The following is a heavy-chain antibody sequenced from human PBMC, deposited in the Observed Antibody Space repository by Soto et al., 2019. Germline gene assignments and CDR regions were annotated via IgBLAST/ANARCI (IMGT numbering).Heavy chain of an antibody. V-gene: IGHV1-3*01. CDR1: GYTFTSYD. D-gene: IGHD3-9*01. CDR3: ARLYFDILTAYPGFFDY. J-gene: IGHJ4*02. CDR2: INAGNGNT. Sequence: ALVRVSCKSSGYTFTSYDINLVRQATEQKLEWMGWINAGNGNTKYSQKFQGRVTITRDTSASTAYMELSSLRSEYTAVYYCARLYFDILTAYPGFFDYLCQRTLVTISS.